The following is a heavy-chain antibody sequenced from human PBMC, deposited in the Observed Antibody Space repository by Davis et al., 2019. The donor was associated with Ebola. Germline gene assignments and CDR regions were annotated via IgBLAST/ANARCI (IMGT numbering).Heavy chain of an antibody. CDR3: AIQYSSSSYYYYYYMDV. V-gene: IGHV1-69*01. CDR2: IIPIFGTA. D-gene: IGHD6-6*01. Sequence: KISCAASGFTFSSYAMHWVRQAPGQGLEWMGGIIPIFGTANYAQKFQGRVTITADESTSTAYMELSSLRSEDTAVYYCAIQYSSSSYYYYYYMDVWGKGTTVTVSS. J-gene: IGHJ6*03. CDR1: GFTFSSYA.